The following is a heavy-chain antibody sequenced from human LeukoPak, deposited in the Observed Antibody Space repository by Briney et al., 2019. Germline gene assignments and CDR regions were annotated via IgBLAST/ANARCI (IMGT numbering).Heavy chain of an antibody. CDR3: ARGEGSYNYFDY. V-gene: IGHV3-30*02. CDR1: GFTFSSYG. CDR2: IRYDGSNK. D-gene: IGHD1-26*01. Sequence: GGSLRLSCAASGFTFSSYGMHWVRQAPGKGLEWVAFIRYDGSNKCYADSVKGRFTISRDNSKNTLYLQMNSLRAEDTAVYYCARGEGSYNYFDYWGQGTLVTVSS. J-gene: IGHJ4*02.